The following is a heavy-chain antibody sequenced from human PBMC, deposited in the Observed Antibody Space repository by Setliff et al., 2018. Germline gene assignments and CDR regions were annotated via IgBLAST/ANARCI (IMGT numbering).Heavy chain of an antibody. Sequence: ASVKVSCKASGYSLTRYYMHWVRQAPGQGLEWMGIINPGGGSASYAEKFQGRVTMTRDTSTSAFYMEVNILRSDDTAVYYCARGGMAAANRKGVFEYWGQGTLVTVSS. CDR2: INPGGGSA. CDR1: GYSLTRYY. D-gene: IGHD6-13*01. CDR3: ARGGMAAANRKGVFEY. J-gene: IGHJ4*02. V-gene: IGHV1-46*01.